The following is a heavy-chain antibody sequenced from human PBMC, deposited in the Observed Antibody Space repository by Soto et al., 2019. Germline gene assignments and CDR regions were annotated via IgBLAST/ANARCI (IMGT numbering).Heavy chain of an antibody. CDR3: ARQGFGATHGLVDV. Sequence: PSETLSLTCTVSGGSISSYYWSWIRQPPGKGLEWIGYIYYSGSTNYNPSLKSRVTISVDTSKNQFSLKLSSVTAADTAVYYCARQGFGATHGLVDVWGQGTTVPVSS. J-gene: IGHJ6*02. V-gene: IGHV4-59*08. CDR1: GGSISSYY. CDR2: IYYSGST. D-gene: IGHD3-10*01.